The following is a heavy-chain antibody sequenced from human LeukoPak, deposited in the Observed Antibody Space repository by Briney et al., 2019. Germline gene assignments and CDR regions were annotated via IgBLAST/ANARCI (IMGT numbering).Heavy chain of an antibody. CDR3: ARGYNYANDFDS. CDR1: GFTFSNYW. Sequence: PGGSLRPSCAPSGFTFSNYWMHWVRQAPGKGLVWVSRITSDGTATTYADSVKGRFTISRDNAKNTLYLQMNSLRVEDTALYYCARGYNYANDFDSWGQGTLVSVSS. V-gene: IGHV3-74*01. D-gene: IGHD5-24*01. CDR2: ITSDGTAT. J-gene: IGHJ4*02.